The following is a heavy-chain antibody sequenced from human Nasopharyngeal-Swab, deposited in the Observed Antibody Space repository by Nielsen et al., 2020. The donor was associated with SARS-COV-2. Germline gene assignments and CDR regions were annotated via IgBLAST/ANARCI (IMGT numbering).Heavy chain of an antibody. CDR2: IGTAGDT. J-gene: IGHJ6*02. CDR3: ANGLVVGATGYYYYYYGMDV. D-gene: IGHD1-26*01. CDR1: GFTFSSYD. Sequence: GGSLRLSCAASGFTFSSYDMHWVRQATGKGLEWVSAIGTAGDTYYPGSVKGRFTISRENAKNSLYLQMNSLRAEDTAVYYCANGLVVGATGYYYYYYGMDVWGQGTTVTVSS. V-gene: IGHV3-13*01.